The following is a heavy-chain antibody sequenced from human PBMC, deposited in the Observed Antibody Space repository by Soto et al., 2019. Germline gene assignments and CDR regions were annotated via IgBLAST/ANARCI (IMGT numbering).Heavy chain of an antibody. CDR1: GGTFSNYA. J-gene: IGHJ4*01. CDR3: ARASNYYGSGWISHFVL. CDR2: IIPIFDTA. Sequence: QVQLVQSGAEVKKPGSSVKVSCKTSGGTFSNYAFIWVRQAPGQGLEWTGGIIPIFDTAKYSQRFLDRVTITADKSTSTVYMELRSLTAEDTAVYYCARASNYYGSGWISHFVLWGQGTQVTVTS. V-gene: IGHV1-69*06. D-gene: IGHD3-10*01.